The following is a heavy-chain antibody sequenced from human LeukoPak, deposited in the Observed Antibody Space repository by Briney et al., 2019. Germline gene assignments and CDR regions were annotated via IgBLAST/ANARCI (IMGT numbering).Heavy chain of an antibody. D-gene: IGHD6-13*01. CDR1: GFTFASSA. J-gene: IGHJ4*02. V-gene: IGHV1-58*02. CDR3: AAEVAAAGTWDY. Sequence: SVKVSCKASGFTFASSAMQWVRQARGQRLEWIGWIVVGSGNTNYAQKFQERVTITRDMSTSTAYMELSSLRSEDTAVYYCAAEVAAAGTWDYWGQGTLVTVSS. CDR2: IVVGSGNT.